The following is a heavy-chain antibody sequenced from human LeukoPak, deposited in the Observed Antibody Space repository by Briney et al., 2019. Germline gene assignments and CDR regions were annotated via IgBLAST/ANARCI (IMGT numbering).Heavy chain of an antibody. CDR2: IRYDGSNK. Sequence: GGSLRLSCAASGFSFSDFAMHWVRQAPGKGLEWVAFIRYDGSNKYYADSVKGRFIISRDDSKNTLYLQMNSLRTEDTAVYYCATDVHPGNNWFDPWGQGTLVTVSS. J-gene: IGHJ5*02. CDR3: ATDVHPGNNWFDP. D-gene: IGHD1-1*01. V-gene: IGHV3-30*02. CDR1: GFSFSDFA.